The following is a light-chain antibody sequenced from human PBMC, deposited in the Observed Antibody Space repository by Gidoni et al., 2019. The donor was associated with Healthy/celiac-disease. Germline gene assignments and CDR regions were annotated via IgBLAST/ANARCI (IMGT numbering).Light chain of an antibody. J-gene: IGLJ3*02. V-gene: IGLV3-19*01. CDR3: NSRDSSGNHLGV. CDR2: GKT. Sequence: SSELTQDLAVSVALGQTVRITCQGDSLRSYYASWYQQKPGQAPVLVIYGKTNRPSGIPDRFSGSSSGNTASLTITGAQAEDEADYYCNSRDSSGNHLGVFGGGTKLTVL. CDR1: SLRSYY.